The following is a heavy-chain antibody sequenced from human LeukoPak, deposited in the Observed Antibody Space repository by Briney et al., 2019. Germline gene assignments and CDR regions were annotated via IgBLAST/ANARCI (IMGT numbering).Heavy chain of an antibody. D-gene: IGHD5-24*01. V-gene: IGHV3-48*03. CDR1: TFTFSSYE. J-gene: IGHJ4*02. Sequence: PGGSLRLSCAASTFTFSSYEMIWVRQAPGRGLEWVSYISNSGSTIYYADSVKGRFTISRDNAKNSLYLQMNSLRAEDTAVYYCAKDGNGRDGYNRPYHFDYWGQGTLVSVSS. CDR3: AKDGNGRDGYNRPYHFDY. CDR2: ISNSGSTI.